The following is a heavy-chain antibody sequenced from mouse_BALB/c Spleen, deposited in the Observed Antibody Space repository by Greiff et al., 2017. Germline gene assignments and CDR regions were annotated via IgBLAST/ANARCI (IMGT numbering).Heavy chain of an antibody. J-gene: IGHJ4*01. CDR3: ARSGNPYAMDY. V-gene: IGHV1S56*01. D-gene: IGHD2-1*01. Sequence: QVQLQQSGPELVKPGASVRISCKASGYTFTSYSIHWVKQRPGQGLEWIGWIYPGNVNTKYNEKFKGKATLTADKSSSTAYMQLSSLTSEDSAVYFCARSGNPYAMDYWGQGTSVTVSS. CDR1: GYTFTSYS. CDR2: IYPGNVNT.